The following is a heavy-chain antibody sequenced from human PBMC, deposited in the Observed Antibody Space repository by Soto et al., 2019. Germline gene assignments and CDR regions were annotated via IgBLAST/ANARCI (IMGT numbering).Heavy chain of an antibody. J-gene: IGHJ4*02. CDR3: AKLERITMVRGVIDY. D-gene: IGHD3-10*01. Sequence: EVQLLESGGGLVQPGGSQRLSCAASGFTFSSYAMSWVRQAPGKGLEWVSAISGSGGSTYYADSVKGRFTISRDNSKNTLYLHMNSLRAEDTAVYYCAKLERITMVRGVIDYWGQGTLVTVSS. CDR2: ISGSGGST. V-gene: IGHV3-23*01. CDR1: GFTFSSYA.